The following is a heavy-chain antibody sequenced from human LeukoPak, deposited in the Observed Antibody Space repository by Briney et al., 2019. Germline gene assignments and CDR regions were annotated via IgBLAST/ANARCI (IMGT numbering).Heavy chain of an antibody. D-gene: IGHD5-18*01. CDR3: ARADWDTAMIDY. J-gene: IGHJ4*02. CDR2: IGSSSSYI. Sequence: PGGSLRLSCAASGFTFSSYWMNWVRQAPGKGLEWVSSIGSSSSYIYYADSVKGRFTISRDNAKNSLYLQMNSLRAEDTAVYYCARADWDTAMIDYWGQGTLVTVSS. V-gene: IGHV3-21*01. CDR1: GFTFSSYW.